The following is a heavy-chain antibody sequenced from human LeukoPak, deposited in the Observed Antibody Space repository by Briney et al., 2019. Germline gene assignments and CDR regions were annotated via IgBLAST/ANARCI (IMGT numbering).Heavy chain of an antibody. CDR2: IYYSGST. J-gene: IGHJ6*02. CDR3: ARERRFGDYYGMDV. CDR1: GGSMSRGGDY. D-gene: IGHD3-10*01. Sequence: SETLSLTCTVSGGSMSRGGDYWSWIRQHPGKGLEWIGYIYYSGSTYYNPSLKSRVTISVDTSKNQFSLKLSSATAADTAVYYCARERRFGDYYGMDVWGQGTTVTVSS. V-gene: IGHV4-31*03.